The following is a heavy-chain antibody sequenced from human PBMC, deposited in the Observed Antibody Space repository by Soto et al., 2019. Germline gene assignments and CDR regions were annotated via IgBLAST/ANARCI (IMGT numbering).Heavy chain of an antibody. Sequence: EVQLVESGGGLVKPGGSLRLSCAASGFTFSSYSMNWVRQAPGKGLEWVSSISSSSSYIYYADSVKGRFTISRDNAKNSLYLQMNSLGAEDTAVYYCARAYGSGSYYNGPDWYFDLWGRGTLVTVSS. V-gene: IGHV3-21*01. CDR2: ISSSSSYI. CDR3: ARAYGSGSYYNGPDWYFDL. CDR1: GFTFSSYS. D-gene: IGHD3-10*01. J-gene: IGHJ2*01.